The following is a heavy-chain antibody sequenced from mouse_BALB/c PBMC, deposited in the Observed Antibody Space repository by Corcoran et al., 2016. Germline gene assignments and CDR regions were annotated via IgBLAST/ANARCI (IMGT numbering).Heavy chain of an antibody. V-gene: IGHV1-18*01. D-gene: IGHD2-4*01. CDR3: AREGNYDSFDY. CDR2: SNPNDGGT. Sequence: EVQLQQSGPELVKHGASVKISCKTSGYTFTEYPMHWVKQRHGKSLEWNGGSNPNDGGTSYNQKFKGKDTLQVDKSSSTAYMELRSLTSEDSAVYDCAREGNYDSFDYLGQCTTLTVSS. CDR1: GYTFTEYP. J-gene: IGHJ2*01.